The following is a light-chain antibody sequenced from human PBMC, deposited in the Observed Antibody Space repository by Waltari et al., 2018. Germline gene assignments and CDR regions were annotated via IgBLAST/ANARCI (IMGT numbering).Light chain of an antibody. Sequence: EIVLTQSPATLSLSPGERATLSCRASQSVSTELAWYQQKPGQPPRLLIYDAADRATGIPARFSGSGSGTDFTLTISSLEPEDLAVYYCQQYNTFSPYTFGQGTKVEI. V-gene: IGKV3-11*01. CDR1: QSVSTE. J-gene: IGKJ2*01. CDR2: DAA. CDR3: QQYNTFSPYT.